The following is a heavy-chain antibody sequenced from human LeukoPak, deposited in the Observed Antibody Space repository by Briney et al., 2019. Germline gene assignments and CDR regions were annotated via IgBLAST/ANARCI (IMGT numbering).Heavy chain of an antibody. D-gene: IGHD3-22*01. J-gene: IGHJ4*02. V-gene: IGHV4-61*01. CDR2: IYYTGST. Sequence: PSETLSLTCTVSGGSVSSGSYYWSWIRQPPGKGLEWVGYIYYTGSTNYNPSLKSRVTISVDTSKNQFSLKLSSVTAADTAVHYCARFYYDSSGFYYYFDYWGQGALVTVSS. CDR1: GGSVSSGSYY. CDR3: ARFYYDSSGFYYYFDY.